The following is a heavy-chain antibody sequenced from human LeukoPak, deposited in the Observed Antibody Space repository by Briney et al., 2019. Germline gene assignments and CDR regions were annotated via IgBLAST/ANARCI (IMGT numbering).Heavy chain of an antibody. D-gene: IGHD5-12*01. J-gene: IGHJ4*02. Sequence: ASVKVSCKASGYTFTGYYMYWVRQAPRQGLEWMGWINPNSGGTKYAQKFQGRVTMTRDTSISTAYMELSSLRSDDTAVYYCARDGYPKGDFDYWGQGTLVTVSS. V-gene: IGHV1-2*02. CDR1: GYTFTGYY. CDR3: ARDGYPKGDFDY. CDR2: INPNSGGT.